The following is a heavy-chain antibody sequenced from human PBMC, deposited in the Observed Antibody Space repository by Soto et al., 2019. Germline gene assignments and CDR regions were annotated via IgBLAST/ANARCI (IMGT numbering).Heavy chain of an antibody. CDR3: ARGPYCSGGSCYDDF. J-gene: IGHJ4*02. V-gene: IGHV3-48*01. D-gene: IGHD2-15*01. Sequence: GGSLRLSCAASGFTFSSYSMNWVRQAPGKGLEWVSYISSSSSIRDYADSVKGRFTISRDNAKNSLYLQMNSLRGEDTAVYYCARGPYCSGGSCYDDFWGQGTLVTVSS. CDR2: ISSSSSIR. CDR1: GFTFSSYS.